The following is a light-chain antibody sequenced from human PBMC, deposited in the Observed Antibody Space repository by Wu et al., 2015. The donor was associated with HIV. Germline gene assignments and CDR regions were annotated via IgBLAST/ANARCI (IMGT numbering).Light chain of an antibody. Sequence: EIVLTQSPGTVSLSPGERATLSCRASQTVSKSNLAWYQQKPGQAPRLLIYDTSNRATGIPDRFSGSGSGTDFTLTISRLEPEDFAAYYCQHYGSSPYTFGQGTKLEI. J-gene: IGKJ2*01. CDR1: QTVSKSN. CDR3: QHYGSSPYT. CDR2: DTS. V-gene: IGKV3-20*01.